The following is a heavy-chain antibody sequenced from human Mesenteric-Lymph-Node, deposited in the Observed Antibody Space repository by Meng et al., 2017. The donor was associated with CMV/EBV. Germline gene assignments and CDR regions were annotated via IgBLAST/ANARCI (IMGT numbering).Heavy chain of an antibody. CDR1: GGSISSGGYY. CDR2: IYYRGST. D-gene: IGHD2-8*02. J-gene: IGHJ6*02. Sequence: SQTLSLTCGVSGGSISSGGYYWSWIRQHPGKGLEWIGYIYYRGSTYYNSSLKSRVTISVDTSKNQFSLKLSSVTAADTAVYYCARALHTGYYYYGMDVWGQGTTVTVSS. V-gene: IGHV4-31*02. CDR3: ARALHTGYYYYGMDV.